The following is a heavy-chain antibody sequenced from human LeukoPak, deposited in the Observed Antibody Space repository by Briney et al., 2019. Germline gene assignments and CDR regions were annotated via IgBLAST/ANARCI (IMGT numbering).Heavy chain of an antibody. Sequence: SETLSLTCTVSGGSISNYYWSWIRQPPGKGLEWIGYIYYSGSTNYNPSLKSRVTISVDTSKNQFSLKLSSVTAADTAVYYCARWDAGFDPWGQGTLVTVSS. J-gene: IGHJ5*02. CDR2: IYYSGST. D-gene: IGHD1-26*01. V-gene: IGHV4-59*01. CDR3: ARWDAGFDP. CDR1: GGSISNYY.